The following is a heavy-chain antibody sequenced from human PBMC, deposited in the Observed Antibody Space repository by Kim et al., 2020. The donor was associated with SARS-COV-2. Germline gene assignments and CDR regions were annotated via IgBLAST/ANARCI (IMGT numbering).Heavy chain of an antibody. CDR3: TTEIDLRKGVGTTGGFY. Sequence: GGSLRLSCAASGFTFSNAWMSWVRQAPGKGLEWVGRIKSKTDGGTTDYAAPVKGRFTISRDDSKNTLYLQMNSLKTEDTAVYYCTTEIDLRKGVGTTGGFYWGQGTLVTVSS. V-gene: IGHV3-15*01. CDR2: IKSKTDGGTT. J-gene: IGHJ4*02. D-gene: IGHD3-16*01. CDR1: GFTFSNAW.